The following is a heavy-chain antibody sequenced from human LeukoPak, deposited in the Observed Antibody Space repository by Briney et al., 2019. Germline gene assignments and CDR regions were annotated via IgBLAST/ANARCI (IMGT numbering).Heavy chain of an antibody. V-gene: IGHV1-2*02. CDR1: GYTFTGYY. D-gene: IGHD4-11*01. J-gene: IGHJ6*02. Sequence: ASVKVPCKASGYTFTGYYMHWVRQAPGQGLEWMGWINPNSGGTNYAQKFQGRVTMTRDTSISTAYMELSRLRSDDTAVYYCARWATVTTSGMDVWGQGTTVTVSS. CDR3: ARWATVTTSGMDV. CDR2: INPNSGGT.